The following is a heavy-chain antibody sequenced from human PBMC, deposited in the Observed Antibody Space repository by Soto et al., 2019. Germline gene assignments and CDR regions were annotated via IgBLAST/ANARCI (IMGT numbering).Heavy chain of an antibody. D-gene: IGHD2-21*02. CDR3: SRAPVGDCKNGMDV. J-gene: IGHJ6*02. CDR1: GFSLSTRGMC. V-gene: IGHV2-70*01. Sequence: GSGPTLVNPTQTLTLTCTFSGFSLSTRGMCVSWIRQPPGKALEWLALIDWDDDKYYSTSLKTRLTVSKDTSKNQAVLTMTNMDPVDTATYYCSRAPVGDCKNGMDVWGQGTTVTVSS. CDR2: IDWDDDK.